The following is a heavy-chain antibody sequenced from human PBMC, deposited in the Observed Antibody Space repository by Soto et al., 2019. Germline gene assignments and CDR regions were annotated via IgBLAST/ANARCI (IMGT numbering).Heavy chain of an antibody. V-gene: IGHV1-69*12. CDR1: GGTFSSYA. CDR2: IIPIFGTA. Sequence: QVQLVQSGAEVKKPGSSVKVSCKASGGTFSSYAISWVRQAPGQGLEWMGGIIPIFGTANYAQKFQGRVTMTADESTSTVYMELRSLRSEDTAVYYCGRGITGTPEDWFDPWGQGTLVTVSS. J-gene: IGHJ5*02. D-gene: IGHD1-7*01. CDR3: GRGITGTPEDWFDP.